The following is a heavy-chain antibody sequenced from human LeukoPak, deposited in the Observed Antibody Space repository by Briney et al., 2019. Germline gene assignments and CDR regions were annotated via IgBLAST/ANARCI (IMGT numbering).Heavy chain of an antibody. J-gene: IGHJ4*02. Sequence: GGSLRLSCAASGFTFSGYGMNWVRQAPGKGLEWVSYISSGSSTIYYADSVKGRFTISRDNAKNSLYLQMNSLRDDDTAVYYCARSGDYWGQGALVTVSS. V-gene: IGHV3-48*02. CDR3: ARSGDY. D-gene: IGHD3-10*01. CDR2: ISSGSSTI. CDR1: GFTFSGYG.